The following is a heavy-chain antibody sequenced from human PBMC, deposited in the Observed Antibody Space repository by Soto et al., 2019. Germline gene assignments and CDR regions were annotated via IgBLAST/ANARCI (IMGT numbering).Heavy chain of an antibody. CDR3: TSLYYGH. Sequence: GSLRISCAASDFTLANAWISWVRQAPGKGLEWVGRIKSKADGGTTDYAAPVKGRFTISRDESQNTLYLQMNSLKTEDTAVYYCTSLYYGHWGQGTLVTVSS. D-gene: IGHD4-17*01. CDR2: IKSKADGGTT. J-gene: IGHJ4*02. V-gene: IGHV3-15*07. CDR1: DFTLANAW.